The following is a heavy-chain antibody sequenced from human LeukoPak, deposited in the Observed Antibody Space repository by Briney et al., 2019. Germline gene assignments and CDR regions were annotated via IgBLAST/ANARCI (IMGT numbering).Heavy chain of an antibody. CDR1: GYTFTSYG. Sequence: ASVKVSCKASGYTFTSYGISWVRQVPGQGGEWMGWISAYNGNTNYAQKLQGRVTIPTDTSTSTSYMELRSLRSDDTAVYYCAASSIAALSSDYWGQGTLVTVSS. CDR2: ISAYNGNT. V-gene: IGHV1-18*01. D-gene: IGHD6-6*01. CDR3: AASSIAALSSDY. J-gene: IGHJ4*02.